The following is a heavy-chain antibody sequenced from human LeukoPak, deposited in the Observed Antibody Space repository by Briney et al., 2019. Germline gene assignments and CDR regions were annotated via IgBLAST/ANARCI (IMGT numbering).Heavy chain of an antibody. V-gene: IGHV3-23*01. Sequence: PGGSLRLSCAASGFSFNSYAMSWVRQTPGKGLEWVSIIGATGATTYYTDSVRGRFTISRDNSKNTLNLQMNGLRAEDTAVYFCAKTIMVLGMVTDDYYFDSWGQGTLVTVSS. D-gene: IGHD3/OR15-3a*01. J-gene: IGHJ4*02. CDR1: GFSFNSYA. CDR2: IGATGATT. CDR3: AKTIMVLGMVTDDYYFDS.